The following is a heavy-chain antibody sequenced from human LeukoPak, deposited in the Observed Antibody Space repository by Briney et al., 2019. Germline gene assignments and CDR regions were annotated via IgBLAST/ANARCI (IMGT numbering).Heavy chain of an antibody. V-gene: IGHV3-23*01. CDR3: AKDFDIVVVAATGYYFDY. J-gene: IGHJ4*02. CDR2: ISGSGGSI. CDR1: GFTFSSYA. Sequence: GGSLRLSCAASGFTFSSYAMSWVRQAPGKGLEWVSAISGSGGSIYYADSVKGRFTISRDNSKNTLYLQMNSLRAEDTAVYYCAKDFDIVVVAATGYYFDYWGQGTLVTVSS. D-gene: IGHD2-15*01.